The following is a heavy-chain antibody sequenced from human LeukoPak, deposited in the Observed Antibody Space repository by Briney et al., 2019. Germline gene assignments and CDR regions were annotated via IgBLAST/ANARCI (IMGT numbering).Heavy chain of an antibody. J-gene: IGHJ4*02. CDR1: GFTFSRYG. D-gene: IGHD6-19*01. V-gene: IGHV3-21*01. Sequence: PGGSLRLSCAASGFTFSRYGMNWVRQAPGKGLEWDSSISSSSSYIYYADSVKGRFTISRDNAKNSLYLQMNSLRAEDTAVYYCARLIAVAGTSSDYWGQGTLVTVSS. CDR3: ARLIAVAGTSSDY. CDR2: ISSSSSYI.